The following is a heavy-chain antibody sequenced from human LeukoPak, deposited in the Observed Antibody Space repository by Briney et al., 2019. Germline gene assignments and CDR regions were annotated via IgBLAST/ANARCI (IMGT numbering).Heavy chain of an antibody. J-gene: IGHJ1*01. CDR2: IDHSGSI. CDR3: AREAQYCSGGSCYAGFFQD. V-gene: IGHV4-34*01. D-gene: IGHD2-15*01. Sequence: SETLSLTCAVSGYSWSCIRQPPGKGLEWIAEIDHSGSINYNPSLKSRVTISVDTSKNQFSLKLDSVTAADTAVYYCAREAQYCSGGSCYAGFFQDWGQGTLVTVSS. CDR1: GYS.